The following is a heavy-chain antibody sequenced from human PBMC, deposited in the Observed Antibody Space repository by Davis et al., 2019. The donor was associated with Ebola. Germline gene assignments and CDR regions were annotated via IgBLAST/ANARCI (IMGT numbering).Heavy chain of an antibody. CDR3: ARLDCSSTSCYMAGGDGMDV. V-gene: IGHV5-10-1*01. J-gene: IGHJ6*02. D-gene: IGHD2-2*02. Sequence: PGGSLRLSCKGSGYSFTSYWISWVRQMPGKGLEWMRRIDPSDSYTNYSPSFQGHVTISADKSISTAYLQWSSLKASDTAMYYCARLDCSSTSCYMAGGDGMDVWGQGTTVTVSS. CDR1: GYSFTSYW. CDR2: IDPSDSYT.